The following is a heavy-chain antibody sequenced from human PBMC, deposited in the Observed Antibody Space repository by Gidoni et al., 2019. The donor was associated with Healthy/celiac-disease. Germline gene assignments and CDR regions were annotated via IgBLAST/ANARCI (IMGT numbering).Heavy chain of an antibody. CDR1: GGSISSSSSY. V-gene: IGHV4-39*07. CDR2: IYYSGST. Sequence: QLQLQESGPGLVKPSETLSLTCTVSGGSISSSSSYWGWIRQPPGKGLEWIGSIYYSGSTYYNPSLKSRVTISVDTSKIQFSLKLSSVTAADTAVYYCARGPGPGGFLAAAGTCFDYWGQGTLVTVSS. D-gene: IGHD6-13*01. J-gene: IGHJ4*02. CDR3: ARGPGPGGFLAAAGTCFDY.